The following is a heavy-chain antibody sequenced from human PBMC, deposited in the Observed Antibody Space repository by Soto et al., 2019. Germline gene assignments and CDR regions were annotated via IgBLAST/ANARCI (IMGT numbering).Heavy chain of an antibody. Sequence: SETLSLTCTVSGGSVSSGSYYWSWIRQPPGKGLEWIGYIYYSGSTYYNPSLKSRVTISVDTSKNQFSLKLSSVTAADTAVYYCARVPSSGNHFDYWGQGTLVTVSS. CDR2: IYYSGST. CDR3: ARVPSSGNHFDY. D-gene: IGHD3-22*01. J-gene: IGHJ4*02. V-gene: IGHV4-61*01. CDR1: GGSVSSGSYY.